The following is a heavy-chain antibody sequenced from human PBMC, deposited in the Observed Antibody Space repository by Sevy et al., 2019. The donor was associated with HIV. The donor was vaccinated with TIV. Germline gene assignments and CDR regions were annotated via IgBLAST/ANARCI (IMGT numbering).Heavy chain of an antibody. J-gene: IGHJ4*02. CDR1: GYSFTNYW. V-gene: IGHV5-51*01. Sequence: GESLKISCKGSGYSFTNYWIAWVRQMPGKGLEWLGMMYPGDSDTRYSPSFQGLVTISADKSISTAYLQWSSLKASDTDMYYWAKTDSSGYYLDYWGQGTLVTVSS. D-gene: IGHD3-22*01. CDR3: AKTDSSGYYLDY. CDR2: MYPGDSDT.